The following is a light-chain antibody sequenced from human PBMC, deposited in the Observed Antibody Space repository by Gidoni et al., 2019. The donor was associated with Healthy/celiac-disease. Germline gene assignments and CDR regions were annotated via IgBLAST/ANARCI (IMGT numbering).Light chain of an antibody. J-gene: IGKJ5*01. Sequence: IVLTQSPGTLSLSPGERATLSCRASQSVSSSYLAWYQQKPGQAPRLLIYGASSRATGIPDRFSGSGSGTDFTLTISRLEPEDVAVYYCQQYGSSPVTFXQXTRLEIK. CDR3: QQYGSSPVT. CDR1: QSVSSSY. V-gene: IGKV3-20*01. CDR2: GAS.